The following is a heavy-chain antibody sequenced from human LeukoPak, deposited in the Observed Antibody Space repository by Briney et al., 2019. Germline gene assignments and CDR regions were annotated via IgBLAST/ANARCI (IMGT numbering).Heavy chain of an antibody. J-gene: IGHJ4*02. V-gene: IGHV3-48*04. CDR3: AREMKDCGGDCLDS. CDR1: GFTLISYW. D-gene: IGHD2-21*02. CDR2: ISSSGSTI. Sequence: GGSLRLSCAASGFTLISYWMTWVRQAPGKGLEWVSYISSSGSTIYYADSVKGRFTISRDNAKNSLYLQMNSLRAEDTALYYCAREMKDCGGDCLDSWGQGTLVTVSS.